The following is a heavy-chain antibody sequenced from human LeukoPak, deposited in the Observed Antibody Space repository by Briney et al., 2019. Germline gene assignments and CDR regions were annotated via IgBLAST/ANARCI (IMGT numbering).Heavy chain of an antibody. V-gene: IGHV3-30*02. CDR2: IRYDGSDT. Sequence: GGSLRLSCAASGFTFSNYGMHWVRQAPGKGLEWVSFIRYDGSDTYYADSVRGRFTISRDNSKNTLYLQMNSLRAEDTAVYYCAKGQAADYWGQGTLVTVSS. J-gene: IGHJ4*02. CDR1: GFTFSNYG. CDR3: AKGQAADY.